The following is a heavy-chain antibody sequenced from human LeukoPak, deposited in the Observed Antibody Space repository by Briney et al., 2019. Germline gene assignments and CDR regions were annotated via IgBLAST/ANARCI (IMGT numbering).Heavy chain of an antibody. CDR1: GFTFSSYW. CDR2: INSDGSST. Sequence: GGSLRLSCAASGFTFSSYWMHWVRQAPGKGLVWVSRINSDGSSTSYADSVKGRFTISRDNAKNTLYLQMNSLRAEDTAVYYCAKDPRYSSSWYGPDWYFDLWGRGTLVTVSS. J-gene: IGHJ2*01. CDR3: AKDPRYSSSWYGPDWYFDL. V-gene: IGHV3-74*01. D-gene: IGHD6-13*01.